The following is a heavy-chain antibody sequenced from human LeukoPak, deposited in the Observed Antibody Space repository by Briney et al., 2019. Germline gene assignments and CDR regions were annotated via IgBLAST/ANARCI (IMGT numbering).Heavy chain of an antibody. D-gene: IGHD4-23*01. CDR3: ARVTGIDAFDI. CDR1: GGSISSGYY. CDR2: IYHSGST. V-gene: IGHV4-38-2*02. J-gene: IGHJ3*02. Sequence: SETLSLTCTVSGGSISSGYYWGWIRQPPGKGLEWIGSIYHSGSTYQNPSLRGRVTISVDTSKNQFSLKLSSVTAADTAVYYCARVTGIDAFDIWGQGTMVTVSS.